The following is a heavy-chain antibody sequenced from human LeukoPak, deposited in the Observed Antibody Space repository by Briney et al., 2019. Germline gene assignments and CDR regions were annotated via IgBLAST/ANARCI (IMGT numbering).Heavy chain of an antibody. D-gene: IGHD2-2*03. V-gene: IGHV3-30*02. CDR1: GFTFSNYG. Sequence: GSLRLSCAASGFTFSNYGMHWVRQAPGKGLEWVAFIRHDASNKYYADSVKGRFTISRDNSNNTLYLQMNSLRAEDTAVYYCAKDGGYCTSTSCQGYAFDIWGQGTMVTVSS. CDR2: IRHDASNK. J-gene: IGHJ3*02. CDR3: AKDGGYCTSTSCQGYAFDI.